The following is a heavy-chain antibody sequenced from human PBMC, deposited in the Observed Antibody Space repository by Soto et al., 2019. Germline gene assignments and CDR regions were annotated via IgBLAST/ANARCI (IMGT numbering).Heavy chain of an antibody. V-gene: IGHV3-30*04. D-gene: IGHD5-18*01. CDR1: GFTFSSYA. J-gene: IGHJ4*02. CDR2: ISYDGTIK. CDR3: ARDLSGDGYDY. Sequence: QVQLVESGGGVVQPGRSLKLSCADSGFTFSSYAMHWVRQAPGQGLEWVAIISYDGTIKYYADSVKGRFTISRDNSKNTLYLQMNSLRAEDTAVYYCARDLSGDGYDYWGQGALVTVSS.